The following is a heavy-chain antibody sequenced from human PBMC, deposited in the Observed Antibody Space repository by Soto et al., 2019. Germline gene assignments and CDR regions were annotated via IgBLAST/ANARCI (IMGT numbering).Heavy chain of an antibody. D-gene: IGHD6-19*01. CDR3: AKDGQQWLVQDYFDY. J-gene: IGHJ4*02. V-gene: IGHV3-30*18. CDR1: GFTFSSYG. Sequence: GGSLRLSCAASGFTFSSYGMHWVRQAPGKGLEWVAVISYDGSNKYYADSVKGRFTISRDNSKNTLYLQMNSLRAEDTAVYYCAKDGQQWLVQDYFDYWGQGTLVTVSS. CDR2: ISYDGSNK.